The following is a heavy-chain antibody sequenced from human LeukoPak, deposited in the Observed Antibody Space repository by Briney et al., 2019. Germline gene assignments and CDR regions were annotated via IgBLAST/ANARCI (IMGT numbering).Heavy chain of an antibody. J-gene: IGHJ6*02. CDR2: IWYDGTNK. CDR1: GFTFSSFV. V-gene: IGHV3-33*01. Sequence: PGRALRLSCAASGFTFSSFVMHKVHQAPGKRLEWVAVIWYDGTNKYYADSVKGRFTISRDNSKNPLYLQMNSLRAEDTAVYYCARDSHYYDPGGYYSRGEYYHHGMDAWGQGTTVTASS. CDR3: ARDSHYYDPGGYYSRGEYYHHGMDA. D-gene: IGHD3-22*01.